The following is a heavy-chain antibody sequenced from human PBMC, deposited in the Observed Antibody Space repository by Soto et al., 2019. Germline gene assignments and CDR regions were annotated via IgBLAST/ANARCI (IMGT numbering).Heavy chain of an antibody. CDR3: AGLFPYVSSGYHLNY. CDR2: VCSSGST. Sequence: SETLSFTCYVSGGSVSSFCWTWIRQSPGKGLESIAYVCSSGSTNYNPSLGGRVSISVGTSKNQFSLKLKSVTAADTAVFYCAGLFPYVSSGYHLNYLGQGTLVTVSS. V-gene: IGHV4-4*08. J-gene: IGHJ4*02. D-gene: IGHD3-22*01. CDR1: GGSVSSFC.